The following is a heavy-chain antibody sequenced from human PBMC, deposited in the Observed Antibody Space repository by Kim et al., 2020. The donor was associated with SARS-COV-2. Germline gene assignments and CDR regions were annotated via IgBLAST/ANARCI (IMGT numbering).Heavy chain of an antibody. V-gene: IGHV3-21*01. CDR1: GFTFSSYG. D-gene: IGHD3-22*01. J-gene: IGHJ6*01. Sequence: GGSLRLSCAASGFTFSSYGMNWVRQAPGKGLEWVSAISSSGSNIYYADSVKGRFTISRDNSKNTLYLQMNSLRAEDTAVYYCAKDGQFCDSFGPFYYYY. CDR3: AKDGQFCDSFGPFYYYY. CDR2: ISSSGSNI.